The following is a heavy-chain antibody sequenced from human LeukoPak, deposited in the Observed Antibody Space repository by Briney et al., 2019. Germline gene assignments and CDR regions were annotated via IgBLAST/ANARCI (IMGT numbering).Heavy chain of an antibody. CDR3: AKDLNPWYFDY. V-gene: IGHV3-23*01. CDR2: ISGSGGST. D-gene: IGHD1-14*01. J-gene: IGHJ4*02. CDR1: GFILSSYA. Sequence: LSGGSLRLSCEASGFILSSYAMSWVREAPGKGLEWVSAISGSGGSTYYADSVKGRFTISRDNSKNTLYLQMNSLRAEDTAVYYCAKDLNPWYFDYWGQGTLVTVSS.